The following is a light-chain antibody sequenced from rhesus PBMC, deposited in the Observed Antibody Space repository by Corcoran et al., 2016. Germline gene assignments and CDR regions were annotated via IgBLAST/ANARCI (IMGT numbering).Light chain of an antibody. Sequence: QAAPTQPPSVSGSPGQSVTISCTGTSSDVGGYNYVSWYQQHPGKAPNLMIYGVSKRPSGVSDRVSVSKSGNTASLTISGLQAEDEAEEYCCSYTTSSTDSFGAGTRLTVL. CDR3: CSYTTSSTDS. CDR1: SSDVGGYNY. V-gene: IGLV2S7*01. J-gene: IGLJ1*01. CDR2: GVS.